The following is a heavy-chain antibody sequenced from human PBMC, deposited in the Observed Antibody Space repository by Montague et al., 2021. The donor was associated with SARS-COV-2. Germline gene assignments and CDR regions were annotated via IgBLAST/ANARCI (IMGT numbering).Heavy chain of an antibody. J-gene: IGHJ5*02. CDR1: GGSISSPDYY. D-gene: IGHD4-17*01. V-gene: IGHV4-39*07. Sequence: SETLSLTCTVSGGSISSPDYYWGWIRQSPGKGLEWVGSIYNSDNTYYNPSLESRLTMSVDTSKNQFSLKLRSVTAADAAVYHCARAWRYGDYSGVHFAPWGQGTLVTVSS. CDR2: IYNSDNT. CDR3: ARAWRYGDYSGVHFAP.